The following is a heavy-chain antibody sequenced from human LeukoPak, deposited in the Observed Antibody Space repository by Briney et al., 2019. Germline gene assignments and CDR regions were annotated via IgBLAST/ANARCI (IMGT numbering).Heavy chain of an antibody. Sequence: ASVKVSCKASGYTFTGYYMHWVRQAPGQGLEWMGWINPNSGGTNYAQKFQGRVTMTRDTSISTAYMELSRLRSDDTAVYYCARGLHIAAASSGVVDYWGQGTLVTVSS. CDR2: INPNSGGT. V-gene: IGHV1-2*02. J-gene: IGHJ4*02. D-gene: IGHD6-13*01. CDR3: ARGLHIAAASSGVVDY. CDR1: GYTFTGYY.